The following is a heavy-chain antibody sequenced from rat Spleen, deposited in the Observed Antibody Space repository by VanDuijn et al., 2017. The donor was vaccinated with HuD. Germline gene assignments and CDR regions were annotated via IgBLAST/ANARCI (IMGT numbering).Heavy chain of an antibody. CDR2: ISTSGGST. J-gene: IGHJ3*01. CDR3: ARHTRVWWFAY. CDR1: GFTFSSFP. D-gene: IGHD1-11*01. V-gene: IGHV5-46*01. Sequence: EVQLVESGGGLVQPGRSMKLSCAASGFTFSSFPMAWVRQAPTKGLEWVATISTSGGSTYYRDSVKGRFTISRDNAKSTLYLQMTSLRSEDTALYYCARHTRVWWFAYWGQGTLVTVSS.